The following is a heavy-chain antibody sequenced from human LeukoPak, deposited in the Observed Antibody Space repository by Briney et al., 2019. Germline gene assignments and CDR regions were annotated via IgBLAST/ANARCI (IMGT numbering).Heavy chain of an antibody. CDR3: ARFIAAAGTAHYYYGMDV. J-gene: IGHJ6*02. CDR1: GGSISSSNW. D-gene: IGHD6-13*01. Sequence: PSETLSLTCAVSGGSISSSNWWSWVRQPPGKGLEWIGEIYPSGSTNYNPSLKSRVTISVDKSKNQFSLKLSSVTGADTAVYYCARFIAAAGTAHYYYGMDVWGQGTTVTVSS. V-gene: IGHV4-4*02. CDR2: IYPSGST.